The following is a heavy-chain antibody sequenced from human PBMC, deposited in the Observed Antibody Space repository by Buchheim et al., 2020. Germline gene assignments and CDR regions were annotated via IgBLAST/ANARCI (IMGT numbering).Heavy chain of an antibody. CDR2: INPSGGST. CDR1: GYTFTSYY. CDR3: ARGKSGIPGRIHNRELCPY. D-gene: IGHD1-26*01. V-gene: IGHV1-46*03. J-gene: IGHJ4*02. Sequence: QVQLVQSGAEVKKPGASVKVSCKASGYTFTSYYMHWVRQAPGQGLEWMGIINPSGGSTSYVQKFQGRVTMTRDTSTSTGYLELSSLRSEDTAVYYCARGKSGIPGRIHNRELCPYWGQGTL.